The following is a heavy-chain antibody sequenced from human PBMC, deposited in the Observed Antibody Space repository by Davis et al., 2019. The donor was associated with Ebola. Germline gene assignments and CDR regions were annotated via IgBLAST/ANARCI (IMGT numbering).Heavy chain of an antibody. CDR1: GFTFSSYG. D-gene: IGHD5-24*01. Sequence: GESLKISCAASGFTFSSYGMHWVRQAPGKGLEWVAVISYDGSKKYYADSVKGRFTISRDNSKNTLHLQMNSLRAEDTAVYYCARGTRRDGYKFRSLPSYWGQGTLVTVSS. CDR3: ARGTRRDGYKFRSLPSY. V-gene: IGHV3-30*03. CDR2: ISYDGSKK. J-gene: IGHJ4*02.